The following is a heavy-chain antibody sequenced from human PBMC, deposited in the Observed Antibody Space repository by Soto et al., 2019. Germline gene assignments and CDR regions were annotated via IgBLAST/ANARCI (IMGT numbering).Heavy chain of an antibody. V-gene: IGHV4-31*03. D-gene: IGHD6-13*01. Sequence: SETLSLTCTVSGGSISSGGYHWSWIRQHPGKGLEWIGYIYYSGSTYYNPSLKSRVTISVDTSKNQFSLKLSSVTAADTAVYYCARWGLSSSWYYFDYWGQGTLVTVSS. CDR2: IYYSGST. J-gene: IGHJ4*02. CDR3: ARWGLSSSWYYFDY. CDR1: GGSISSGGYH.